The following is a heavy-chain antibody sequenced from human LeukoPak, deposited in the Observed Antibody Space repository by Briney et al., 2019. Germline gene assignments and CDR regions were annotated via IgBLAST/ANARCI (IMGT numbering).Heavy chain of an antibody. V-gene: IGHV3-9*01. Sequence: PGGSLRLSCAASGFTFDDYAMHWVRQAPGKGLEWVSGISWNSGSIGYADSVKGRFTISRDNAKNSLYLQMNSLGAEDTALYYCAKAPRRYYYSPYGMDVWGQGTTVTVSS. D-gene: IGHD1-14*01. J-gene: IGHJ6*02. CDR3: AKAPRRYYYSPYGMDV. CDR2: ISWNSGSI. CDR1: GFTFDDYA.